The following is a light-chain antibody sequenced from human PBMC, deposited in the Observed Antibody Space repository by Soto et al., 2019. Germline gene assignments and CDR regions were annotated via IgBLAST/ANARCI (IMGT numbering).Light chain of an antibody. J-gene: IGLJ2*01. CDR2: DVS. V-gene: IGLV2-23*02. CDR1: SSDVGSYNL. CDR3: CSYAGSTTFVV. Sequence: QSALTQPASVSGSPGQSITISCTGTSSDVGSYNLVSWYQQHPGRAPKLMIYDVSNRPSGVSNRFSGSRSGNTASLTISGLQAEDEADYYCCSYAGSTTFVVFGRGTKLTVL.